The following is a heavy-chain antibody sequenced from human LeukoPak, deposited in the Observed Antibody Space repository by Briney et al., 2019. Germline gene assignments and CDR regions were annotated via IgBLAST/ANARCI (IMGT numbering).Heavy chain of an antibody. V-gene: IGHV1-18*01. CDR2: ISAYNGNT. CDR3: ARSDYYDSSGYYVPLDY. J-gene: IGHJ4*02. Sequence: ASVKVSCKASGYTFTSYGISWVRQAPGQGLEWMGWISAYNGNTNYAQKLQGRVTMTTDTSTSTAYMELRSLRSDDTAVYYCARSDYYDSSGYYVPLDYWGQGTLVTVSS. D-gene: IGHD3-22*01. CDR1: GYTFTSYG.